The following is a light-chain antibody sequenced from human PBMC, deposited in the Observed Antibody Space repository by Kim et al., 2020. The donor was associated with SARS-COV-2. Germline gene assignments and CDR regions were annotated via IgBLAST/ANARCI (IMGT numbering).Light chain of an antibody. Sequence: QSITISCTGTRSDVGGYNYVSWYQQHPGKAPKLMIYDVSKRPSGVSKRFSGSKSGNTASLTISGLQAEDETDYYCSSYTSSRTYVFGTGTKVTVL. V-gene: IGLV2-14*03. J-gene: IGLJ1*01. CDR3: SSYTSSRTYV. CDR1: RSDVGGYNY. CDR2: DVS.